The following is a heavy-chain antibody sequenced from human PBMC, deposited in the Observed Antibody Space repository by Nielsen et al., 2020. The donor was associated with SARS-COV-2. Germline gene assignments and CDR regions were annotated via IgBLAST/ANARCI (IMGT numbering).Heavy chain of an antibody. V-gene: IGHV3-21*04. CDR2: ISSSSSYI. Sequence: GESLKISCAASGFTFSSYSMNWVRQAPGKGLEWVSSISSSSSYIYYADSVKGRFTISRDNAKNSLYLQMNSLRAEDTAAYYCARGSGGLVHSWGQGTLVTVSS. CDR1: GFTFSSYS. J-gene: IGHJ1*01. D-gene: IGHD1-1*01. CDR3: ARGSGGLVHS.